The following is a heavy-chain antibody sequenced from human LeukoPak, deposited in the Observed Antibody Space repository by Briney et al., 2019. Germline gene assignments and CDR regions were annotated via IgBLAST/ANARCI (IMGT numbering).Heavy chain of an antibody. V-gene: IGHV3-23*01. CDR1: GFTFSIYA. CDR3: VRGAYYAVY. Sequence: GGSLSLSCAGSGFTFSIYAMSWVRQAPGKGLEWVSVISSTGDSTVYADTVKGRFTISRDNSKSTMFLQMNSLRVEDRGVYYCVRGAYYAVYWGQGTLVTVSS. D-gene: IGHD2-2*01. CDR2: ISSTGDST. J-gene: IGHJ4*02.